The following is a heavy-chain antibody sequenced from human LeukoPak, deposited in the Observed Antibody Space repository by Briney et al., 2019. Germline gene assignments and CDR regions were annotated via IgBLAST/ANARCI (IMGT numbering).Heavy chain of an antibody. V-gene: IGHV3-15*01. CDR2: IKSKTDGGAT. J-gene: IGHJ4*02. Sequence: GGSLRLSCAASGFTFSNAWMSWVRQAPGEGLEWVGRIKSKTDGGATDYAAPVKGRFTISRDDSKNTLYLQLNSLKTEDTAVYYCTSRIIVATTLGVYWGQGTLVTVSS. CDR1: GFTFSNAW. D-gene: IGHD5-12*01. CDR3: TSRIIVATTLGVY.